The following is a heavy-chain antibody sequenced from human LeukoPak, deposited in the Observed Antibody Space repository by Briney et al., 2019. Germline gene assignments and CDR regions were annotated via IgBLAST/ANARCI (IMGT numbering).Heavy chain of an antibody. CDR2: ISSGGSTI. Sequence: GGSLRLSCAASAFTFSTYEMNWVRQAPGKGLEWVSYISSGGSTIYYADSVKGRFTISRDNAKKSLYLQMNSLRAEDTALYYCARDGGYSYGSPADYWGQGTLVPSPQ. D-gene: IGHD5-18*01. J-gene: IGHJ4*02. CDR1: AFTFSTYE. CDR3: ARDGGYSYGSPADY. V-gene: IGHV3-48*03.